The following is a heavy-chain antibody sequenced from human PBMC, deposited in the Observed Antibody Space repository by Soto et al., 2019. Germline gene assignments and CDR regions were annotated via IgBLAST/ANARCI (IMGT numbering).Heavy chain of an antibody. CDR2: IGTAGDT. J-gene: IGHJ6*02. Sequence: PGGSLRLCCAASGFTFSSYDMHWVRQATGKGLEWVSAIGTAGDTYYPGSVKGRFTISRENAKNSLYLQMNSLRAGDTAVYYCARDCSGGSCSYGMDVWGQGTTVTVSS. CDR3: ARDCSGGSCSYGMDV. CDR1: GFTFSSYD. V-gene: IGHV3-13*01. D-gene: IGHD2-15*01.